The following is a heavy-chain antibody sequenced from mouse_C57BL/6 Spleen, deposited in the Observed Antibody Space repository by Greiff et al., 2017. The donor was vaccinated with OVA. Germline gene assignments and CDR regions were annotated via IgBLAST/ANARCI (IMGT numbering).Heavy chain of an antibody. V-gene: IGHV1-53*01. Sequence: VQLQQSGTELVKPGASVKLSCKASGYTFTSYWMHWVKQRPGQGLEWIGNINPSNGGTNYNEKFKSKATLTVDKSSSTAYMQLSSLTSEDSAVYYCARERGGNYVAMDYWGQGTSVTVSS. CDR1: GYTFTSYW. CDR2: INPSNGGT. D-gene: IGHD2-1*01. CDR3: ARERGGNYVAMDY. J-gene: IGHJ4*01.